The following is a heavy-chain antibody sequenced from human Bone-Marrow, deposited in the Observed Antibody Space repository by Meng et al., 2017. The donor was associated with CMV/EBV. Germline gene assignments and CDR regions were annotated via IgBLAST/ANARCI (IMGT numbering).Heavy chain of an antibody. Sequence: GGSLRLSCAASGFTVSSNYMSWVRQAPGKGLEWVSVIYSGGSTYYADSVKGRFTISRDNSKNTLYLQMNSLRAEDTAVYYCARDSAAGPAFFDYWGQGTLVTVSS. V-gene: IGHV3-53*01. D-gene: IGHD6-13*01. CDR2: IYSGGST. CDR3: ARDSAAGPAFFDY. J-gene: IGHJ4*02. CDR1: GFTVSSNY.